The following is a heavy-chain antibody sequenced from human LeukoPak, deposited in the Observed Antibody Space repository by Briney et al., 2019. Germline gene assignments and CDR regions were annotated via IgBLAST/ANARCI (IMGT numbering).Heavy chain of an antibody. Sequence: SETLSLTCTVSGGSISSYYWSWIRQPPGKGLEWIGYIYYSGSTNYKPSLKSRVTISVDTSKNQFSLKLTSVTAADTAVYYCARSPENWFDPWGQGTLVTVSS. J-gene: IGHJ5*02. CDR3: ARSPENWFDP. CDR1: GGSISSYY. V-gene: IGHV4-59*08. CDR2: IYYSGST.